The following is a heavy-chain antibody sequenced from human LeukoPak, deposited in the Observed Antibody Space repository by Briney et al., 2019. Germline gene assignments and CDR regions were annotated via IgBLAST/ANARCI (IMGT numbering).Heavy chain of an antibody. V-gene: IGHV3-21*04. CDR2: ISGSSSDI. J-gene: IGHJ6*03. Sequence: GGSLRLSCAASGFTFSSFRMNWVRQAPGKGLEWVSSISGSSSDIYYADSVKGRFTISRDNSKNTLYLQMNNLRAEDTAVYYCAKTYYSGYDLSSYYYMDVWGKGTTVTISS. CDR1: GFTFSSFR. CDR3: AKTYYSGYDLSSYYYMDV. D-gene: IGHD5-12*01.